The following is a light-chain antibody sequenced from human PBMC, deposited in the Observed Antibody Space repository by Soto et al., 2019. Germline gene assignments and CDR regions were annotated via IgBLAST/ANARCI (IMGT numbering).Light chain of an antibody. CDR3: AAWDDSLNGVL. CDR1: SSNIGSNT. CDR2: SNN. V-gene: IGLV1-44*01. Sequence: QSVLTQPPSASGTPGQRVTISCSGSSSNIGSNTVSWYQQVPGTAPKLLIYSNNQRPSGVPDRFSGSKSGTSASLAISGLQSEDEADYYCAAWDDSLNGVLFGGGTKLTVL. J-gene: IGLJ2*01.